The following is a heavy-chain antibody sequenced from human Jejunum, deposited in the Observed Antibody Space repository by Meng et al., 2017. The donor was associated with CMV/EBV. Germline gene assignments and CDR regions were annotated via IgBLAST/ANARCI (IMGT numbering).Heavy chain of an antibody. J-gene: IGHJ4*02. Sequence: EVQLLESGGGLVQPGWSLRVSCSASGFTFWNYGMSWVRQPPGKGLEWVSGISSSGDNTYYADSVKGRFTISRDNSKNTMYLQMNSLRVEDTAVYYCAKTAGALAGADFDYWGQGTLVTVSS. V-gene: IGHV3-23*01. CDR3: AKTAGALAGADFDY. CDR1: GFTFWNYG. CDR2: ISSSGDNT. D-gene: IGHD6-19*01.